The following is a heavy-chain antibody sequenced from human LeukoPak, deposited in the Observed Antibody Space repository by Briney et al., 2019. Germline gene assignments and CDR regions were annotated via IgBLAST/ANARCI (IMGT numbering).Heavy chain of an antibody. V-gene: IGHV4-59*01. CDR1: GGSISSYY. Sequence: PSXTLSLTCTVSGGSISSYYWSWIRQPPGKGLEWIGYIYYSGSTNYNPSLKSRVTISVDTSKNQFSLKLSSVTAADTAVYYCARMDHTQLAYYMDVWGKGTTVTVSS. CDR3: ARMDHTQLAYYMDV. CDR2: IYYSGST. J-gene: IGHJ6*03. D-gene: IGHD1-14*01.